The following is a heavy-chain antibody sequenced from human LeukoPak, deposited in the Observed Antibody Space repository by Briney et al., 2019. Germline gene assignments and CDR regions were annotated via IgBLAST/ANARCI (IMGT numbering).Heavy chain of an antibody. J-gene: IGHJ4*02. V-gene: IGHV3-48*03. CDR1: GFTFSSYE. CDR2: ISSSGSTI. D-gene: IGHD3-10*01. Sequence: PGGSLRLSCAASGFTFSSYEMNWVRQAPGKGLEWVSYISSSGSTIYYADSVKGRFTISRDNAKNSLYLQMNSLRAEDTAVYYCVRDLSYYGSGSYSYWGQGTLVTVSS. CDR3: VRDLSYYGSGSYSY.